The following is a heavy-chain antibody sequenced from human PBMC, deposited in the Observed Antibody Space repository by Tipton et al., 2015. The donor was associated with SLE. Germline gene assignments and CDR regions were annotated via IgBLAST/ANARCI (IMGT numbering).Heavy chain of an antibody. V-gene: IGHV4-59*11. Sequence: TLSLTCSVSGGSIISHYWTWIRQPPGKGLEWIGYIYFTGTTNYNPSLKSRVTISVDTSKNQFSLKLSSVTAADTALYYCARGGSWFDSWGQGTTVTVSS. CDR3: ARGGSWFDS. CDR2: IYFTGTT. D-gene: IGHD3-10*01. CDR1: GGSIISHY. J-gene: IGHJ5*01.